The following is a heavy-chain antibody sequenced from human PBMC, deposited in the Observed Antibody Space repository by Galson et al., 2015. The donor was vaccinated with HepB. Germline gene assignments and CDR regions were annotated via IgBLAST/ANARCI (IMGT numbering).Heavy chain of an antibody. CDR3: VPHRAWDD. J-gene: IGHJ4*02. V-gene: IGHV3-7*01. CDR1: GLTFRRPW. CDR2: INQDGSQK. Sequence: SLRLSCAASGLTFRRPWMSWARKAPGKGLEWVDNINQDGSQKYYVDSVKGRFTISRDNAKNALYLQMNSLRVEDTAVYYCVPHRAWDDWGQGTLVTGSA.